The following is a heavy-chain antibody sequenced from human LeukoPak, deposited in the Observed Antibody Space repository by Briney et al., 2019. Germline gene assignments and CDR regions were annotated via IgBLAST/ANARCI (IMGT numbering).Heavy chain of an antibody. CDR3: ARDPGVVAFHYFDY. J-gene: IGHJ4*02. V-gene: IGHV3-23*01. Sequence: GGSLRLSCAASGFTFSSHAMGWVRQAPGKGLEWVSGIGGLGGSTYYAGSVKGRFTISRDNSQNTLYLHMNSLRADDTAVYYCARDPGVVAFHYFDYWGQGSLVTVSS. CDR1: GFTFSSHA. CDR2: IGGLGGST. D-gene: IGHD3-3*01.